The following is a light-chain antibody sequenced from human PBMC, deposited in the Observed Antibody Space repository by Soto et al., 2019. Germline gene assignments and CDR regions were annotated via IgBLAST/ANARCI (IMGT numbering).Light chain of an antibody. CDR3: CSYVGRYYWL. V-gene: IGLV2-11*01. Sequence: QSALTQPRSVSGSPGHSVTISCTGTSSDIGSYDYVSWYQQYPGQAPKLIIYDVIKRPSGVPDRFSGSKSGNTASLTISGLQIDDEADYYCCSYVGRYYWLFGGGTKVTGL. J-gene: IGLJ3*02. CDR2: DVI. CDR1: SSDIGSYDY.